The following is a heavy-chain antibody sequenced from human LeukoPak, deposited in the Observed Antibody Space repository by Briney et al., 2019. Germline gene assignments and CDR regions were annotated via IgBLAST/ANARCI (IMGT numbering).Heavy chain of an antibody. Sequence: SETLSLTCTVSGGSISSSSYYWGWIRQPPGKGLEWIGSIYYSGSTYYNPSLKSRVTISVDTSKNQFSLKLSSVTAADTVVYYCASFGVVIRMGDYWGQGTLVTVSS. CDR1: GGSISSSSYY. V-gene: IGHV4-39*01. CDR2: IYYSGST. D-gene: IGHD3-3*01. CDR3: ASFGVVIRMGDY. J-gene: IGHJ4*02.